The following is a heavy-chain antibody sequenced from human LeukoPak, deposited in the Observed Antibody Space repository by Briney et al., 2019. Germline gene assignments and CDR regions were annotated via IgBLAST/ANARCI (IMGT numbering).Heavy chain of an antibody. D-gene: IGHD3-3*01. CDR2: IXSKTDGGTT. V-gene: IGHV3-15*01. J-gene: IGHJ4*02. Sequence: GGSLRLSCAASGFTFSNAWMSXVRQXPGKXXXXXGRIXSKTDGGTTDYAAPVKGRFTISRDDSKNTLYLQMNSLKTEDTAVYYCTTDPSLRFLEWLPPLGGQGTLVTVSS. CDR3: TTDPSLRFLEWLPPL. CDR1: GFTFSNAW.